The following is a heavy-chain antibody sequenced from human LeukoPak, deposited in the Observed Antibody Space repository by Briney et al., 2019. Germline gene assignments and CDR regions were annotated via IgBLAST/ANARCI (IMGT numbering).Heavy chain of an antibody. CDR3: ARQPTYYDIFSYAFDI. CDR1: GYSFTSYW. V-gene: IGHV5-10-1*01. D-gene: IGHD3-9*01. J-gene: IGHJ3*02. Sequence: GESLKISCKGSGYSFTSYWISWVRQMPGKGLEWMGRIDPSDSYTNYSPSFQGHVTISADKSISTAYLQWSSLKASDTAMYYCARQPTYYDIFSYAFDIWGQGTMVTVSS. CDR2: IDPSDSYT.